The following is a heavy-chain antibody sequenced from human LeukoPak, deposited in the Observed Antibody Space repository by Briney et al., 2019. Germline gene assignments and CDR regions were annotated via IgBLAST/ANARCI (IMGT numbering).Heavy chain of an antibody. CDR2: ISGSGGST. CDR3: ASLRVRGDHDY. V-gene: IGHV3-23*01. D-gene: IGHD3-10*01. CDR1: GFTFSSYG. J-gene: IGHJ4*02. Sequence: GGSLRLSCAASGFTFSSYGMSWVRQAPGKGLEWVSAISGSGGSTYYADSVKGRFTISRDNAKNSLYLQMNSLRAEDTAVYYCASLRVRGDHDYWGQGTLVTVSS.